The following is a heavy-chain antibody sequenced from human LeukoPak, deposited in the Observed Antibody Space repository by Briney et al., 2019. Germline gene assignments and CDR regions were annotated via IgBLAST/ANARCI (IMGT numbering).Heavy chain of an antibody. CDR1: GFTFISYW. CDR3: ARYSSSWHAYDI. V-gene: IGHV3-7*05. J-gene: IGHJ3*02. D-gene: IGHD6-13*01. CDR2: IKQDGSEK. Sequence: PGGSLRLSCAGSGFTFISYWMSWVRQAPGKGLQGVANIKQDGSEKYYVDSVKGRFTISRDNAKNSLSLQMNSLRAEDTAVYYCARYSSSWHAYDIWGQGKMATVSA.